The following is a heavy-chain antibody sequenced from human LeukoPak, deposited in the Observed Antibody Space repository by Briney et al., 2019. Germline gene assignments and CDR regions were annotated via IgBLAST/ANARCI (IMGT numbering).Heavy chain of an antibody. Sequence: PPETLSLTCTVSGGSISSYYWSWIRQPPGKGLEWIGYIYYTGNTKYNPSLKSRVTISVDTSKSQFSLKLSSVTAADTAVYYCAREATNHGDNPHAYGMDVWGQGTTVTVSS. CDR1: GGSISSYY. CDR2: IYYTGNT. CDR3: AREATNHGDNPHAYGMDV. J-gene: IGHJ6*02. D-gene: IGHD1-14*01. V-gene: IGHV4-59*01.